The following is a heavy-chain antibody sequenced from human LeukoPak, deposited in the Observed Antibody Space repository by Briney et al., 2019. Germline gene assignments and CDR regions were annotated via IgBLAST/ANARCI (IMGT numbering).Heavy chain of an antibody. V-gene: IGHV4-59*08. J-gene: IGHJ4*02. CDR1: GVSFTSYY. Sequence: PSETLSLTCNVSGVSFTSYYWNWIRQPPGKGLEWIGYIYYTGSTNSNPSLRSRVTMSLDTSKNQFSLKLSSVTATDTALYYCAGSYFYDGNRYFVYWGQGALVTVSS. CDR3: AGSYFYDGNRYFVY. CDR2: IYYTGST. D-gene: IGHD3-22*01.